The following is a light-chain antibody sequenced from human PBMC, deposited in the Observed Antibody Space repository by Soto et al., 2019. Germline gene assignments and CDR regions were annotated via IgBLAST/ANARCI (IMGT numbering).Light chain of an antibody. Sequence: EIVLTQSPATLSLSRGERATLSCRASQSVSSYLAWYQQKPGQAPRLLIYDASSRATGIPARFSGSGSGTDFTLTISSLEPEDFAVYYCQQRSNWLTFGGGTKVEIK. CDR3: QQRSNWLT. CDR1: QSVSSY. CDR2: DAS. J-gene: IGKJ4*01. V-gene: IGKV3-11*01.